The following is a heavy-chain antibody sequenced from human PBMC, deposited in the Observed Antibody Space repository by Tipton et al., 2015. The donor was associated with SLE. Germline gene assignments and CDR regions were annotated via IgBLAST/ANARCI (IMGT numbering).Heavy chain of an antibody. V-gene: IGHV3-48*03. D-gene: IGHD3-3*01. Sequence: SLRLSCAASGFTFSSYEMNWVRQAPGKGLEWVSYISSSGSTIYYADSVKGRFTISRDNAKNSLYLQMNSLRAEDTAVYYCARMAPHYDFWSGYFYYFDYWGQGTLVTVSS. CDR3: ARMAPHYDFWSGYFYYFDY. CDR1: GFTFSSYE. CDR2: ISSSGSTI. J-gene: IGHJ4*02.